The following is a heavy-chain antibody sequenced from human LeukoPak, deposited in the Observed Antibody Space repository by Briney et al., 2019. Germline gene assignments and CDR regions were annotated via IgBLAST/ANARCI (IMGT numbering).Heavy chain of an antibody. D-gene: IGHD3-10*01. V-gene: IGHV4-38-2*02. CDR1: GYSISSGYF. CDR2: INHSGST. Sequence: SETLSLTCTVSGYSISSGYFWGWMRQPPGKGLEWIGEINHSGSTNYSPSLKSRVTISLDTSRNQFSLKLNSVTAADTAVYYCAKSNGYGLVDIWGQGTMVTVSS. J-gene: IGHJ3*02. CDR3: AKSNGYGLVDI.